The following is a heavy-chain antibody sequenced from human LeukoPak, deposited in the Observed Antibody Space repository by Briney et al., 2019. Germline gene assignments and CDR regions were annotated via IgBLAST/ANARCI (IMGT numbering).Heavy chain of an antibody. V-gene: IGHV1-2*06. Sequence: GASVKVSCKASGYNFIDYYMHWVRQAPGQGLEWMGRINPNSGGTNYAQNFQGRVTMTRDTSISTAYMELSRLRSDDTAVYYCARVVYGGFDYWGRGTQVTVSS. CDR3: ARVVYGGFDY. CDR2: INPNSGGT. J-gene: IGHJ4*02. D-gene: IGHD5/OR15-5a*01. CDR1: GYNFIDYY.